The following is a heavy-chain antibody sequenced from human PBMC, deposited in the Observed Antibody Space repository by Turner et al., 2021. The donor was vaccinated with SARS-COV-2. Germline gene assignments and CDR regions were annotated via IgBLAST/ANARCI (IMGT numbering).Heavy chain of an antibody. CDR3: ARDLGGLRFDY. Sequence: EVQLVESGGGLLQPGGSLRLSCGASGFTVSRKYMSWVRQEPGEGVEWGAGSYSGGSTVYADYVKGRFTISRDKSKNTLYIKMNSLRAEDTAVYYCARDLGGLRFDYWGQGTLVTVSS. CDR1: GFTVSRKY. CDR2: SYSGGST. V-gene: IGHV3-53*01. J-gene: IGHJ4*02. D-gene: IGHD2-15*01.